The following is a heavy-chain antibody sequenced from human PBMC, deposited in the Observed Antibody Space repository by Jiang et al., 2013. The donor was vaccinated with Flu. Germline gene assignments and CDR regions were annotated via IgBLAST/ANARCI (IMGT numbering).Heavy chain of an antibody. Sequence: GPGLVKPSETLSLTCSVSGGAISNYYWNWIRQPPGKGLEWIGYIYYSGSTYYNPSLKSRVTISIDTSKNQFSLKLNSVTAADTAIYYCARRAVAATSFGFDSWGQGSLVTVSS. J-gene: IGHJ4*02. D-gene: IGHD6-19*01. CDR2: IYYSGST. CDR3: ARRAVAATSFGFDS. V-gene: IGHV4-59*08. CDR1: GGAISNYY.